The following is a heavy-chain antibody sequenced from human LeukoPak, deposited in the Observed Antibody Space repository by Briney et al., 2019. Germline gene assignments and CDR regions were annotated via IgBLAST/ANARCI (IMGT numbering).Heavy chain of an antibody. CDR1: GFTFSSYA. CDR3: ARDFVPLFREGAAGRFDY. CDR2: IKQDGSEK. J-gene: IGHJ4*02. V-gene: IGHV3-7*01. Sequence: GGSLRLSCAASGFTFSSYAMSWVRQAPGKGPEWVANIKQDGSEKYYADSVKGRFTISRDNAKNSLYLQMNSLRAEDTAVYYCARDFVPLFREGAAGRFDYWGQGTLVTVSS. D-gene: IGHD6-13*01.